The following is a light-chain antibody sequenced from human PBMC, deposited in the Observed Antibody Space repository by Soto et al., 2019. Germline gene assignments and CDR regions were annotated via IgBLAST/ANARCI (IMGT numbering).Light chain of an antibody. CDR2: GAS. CDR1: QSVSSSY. J-gene: IGKJ5*01. Sequence: EIVLTQSPGTLSLSPGERATLSCRASQSVSSSYLAWYQQKPSQAPRLLIYGASSRATGIPDRFSGSGSGTDFTLTISRLEPEDFAVYFCQHYGTSPLTFGQGTRLEIK. CDR3: QHYGTSPLT. V-gene: IGKV3-20*01.